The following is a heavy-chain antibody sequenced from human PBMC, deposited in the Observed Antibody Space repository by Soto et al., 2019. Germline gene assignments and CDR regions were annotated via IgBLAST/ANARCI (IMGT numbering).Heavy chain of an antibody. CDR2: ISIGGTTI. Sequence: PGGSLRLACVASGFTFRNYNMNWVRQAPGKGLEWVSHISIGGTTIDYADSVKGRFTISRDNAENSLYLQMNSLGAEDTAVYYCARDLLPGSYDILTGYYNVHYYYGMDVWGQGTTDTVSS. CDR1: GFTFRNYN. J-gene: IGHJ6*02. CDR3: ARDLLPGSYDILTGYYNVHYYYGMDV. D-gene: IGHD3-9*01. V-gene: IGHV3-48*01.